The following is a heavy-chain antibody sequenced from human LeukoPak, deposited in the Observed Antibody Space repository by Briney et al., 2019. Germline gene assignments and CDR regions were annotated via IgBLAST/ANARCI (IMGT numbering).Heavy chain of an antibody. CDR3: ARDRPHAAYYYYYYMDA. CDR2: IYYSGST. CDR1: GGSISSSSYY. Sequence: SETLSLTCTVSGGSISSSSYYWGWIRQPPGKGLEWIGSIYYSGSTYYNPSLKSRVTISVDTSKNQFSLKLSSVTAADTAVYYCARDRPHAAYYYYYYMDAWGKGTTVTVSS. V-gene: IGHV4-39*07. J-gene: IGHJ6*03. D-gene: IGHD2-2*01.